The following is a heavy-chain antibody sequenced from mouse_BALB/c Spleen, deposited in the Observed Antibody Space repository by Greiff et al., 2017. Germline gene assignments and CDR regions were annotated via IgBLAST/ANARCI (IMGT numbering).Heavy chain of an antibody. J-gene: IGHJ3*01. CDR3: VSLYYYGYAGFAY. CDR2: ISYDGSN. V-gene: IGHV3-6*02. CDR1: GYSITSGYF. D-gene: IGHD2-2*01. Sequence: VQLKESGPGLVKPSQSLSLTCSVTGYSITSGYFWYWIRQFPGNKLEWRGYISYDGSNNYNPSLKNRISITRDTSKNQFFLKLNSVTTEDTATYYCVSLYYYGYAGFAYWGQGTLVTVSA.